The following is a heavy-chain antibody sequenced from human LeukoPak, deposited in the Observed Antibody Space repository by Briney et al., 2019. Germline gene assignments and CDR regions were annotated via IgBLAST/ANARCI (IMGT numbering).Heavy chain of an antibody. V-gene: IGHV4-4*02. CDR2: IYYSGST. CDR3: AREETAYCGGDCYSFDAFDI. J-gene: IGHJ3*02. D-gene: IGHD2-21*02. CDR1: GGSISSSNW. Sequence: SETLSLTCAVSGGSISSSNWWSWVRQPPGKGLEWIGSIYYSGSTYYNPSLKSRVTISVDTSKNQFSLKLSSVTAADTAVYYCAREETAYCGGDCYSFDAFDIWGQGTMVTVSS.